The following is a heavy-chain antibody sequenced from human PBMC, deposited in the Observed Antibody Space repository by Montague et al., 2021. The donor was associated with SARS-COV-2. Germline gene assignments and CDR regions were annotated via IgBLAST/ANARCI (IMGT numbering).Heavy chain of an antibody. J-gene: IGHJ6*02. CDR2: INSDGSST. V-gene: IGHV3-74*01. Sequence: SLRLSCAASGFTFSSYWMHWVRQAPGKGLVWVSRINSDGSSTSYADSVKGLFTISRDNAKNTLYLQMNSLRAEDTAVYYCAGDQNCSGGSCYSNYYYYGMDVWGQGTAVTVSS. CDR3: AGDQNCSGGSCYSNYYYYGMDV. D-gene: IGHD2-15*01. CDR1: GFTFSSYW.